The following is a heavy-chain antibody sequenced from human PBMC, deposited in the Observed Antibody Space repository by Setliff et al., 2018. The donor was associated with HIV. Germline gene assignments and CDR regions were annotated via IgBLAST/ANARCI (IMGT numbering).Heavy chain of an antibody. CDR2: MSGSTGDT. J-gene: IGHJ4*02. CDR1: GFTFNTYA. V-gene: IGHV3-23*01. D-gene: IGHD1-1*01. Sequence: GSLRLSCAASGFTFNTYAMSWVRQAPGKGLEWVATMSGSTGDTYYADSVKGRFTISRDNSKNTLFLQMNSLGAEDTAVYYCANRLRGYNKWYYFDYWGQGTLVTVSS. CDR3: ANRLRGYNKWYYFDY.